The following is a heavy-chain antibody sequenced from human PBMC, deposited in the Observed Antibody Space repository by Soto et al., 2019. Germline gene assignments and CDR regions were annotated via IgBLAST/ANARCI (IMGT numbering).Heavy chain of an antibody. CDR2: IKPDGSQK. J-gene: IGHJ6*04. CDR1: GFTFTNYW. Sequence: SLILYCAASGFTFTNYWMSWVRQAPGKGLEWVANIKPDGSQKWYVDSVKGRFTIFRDNARNSLYLQMNILRDEDTAVYYCTRDSGRGYGMDVWGEGTTVTVSS. V-gene: IGHV3-7*01. D-gene: IGHD3-10*01. CDR3: TRDSGRGYGMDV.